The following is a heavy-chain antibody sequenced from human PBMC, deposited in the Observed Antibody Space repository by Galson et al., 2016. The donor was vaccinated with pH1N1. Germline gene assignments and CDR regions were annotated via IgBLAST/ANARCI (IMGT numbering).Heavy chain of an antibody. J-gene: IGHJ5*02. CDR2: INPIFDTP. CDR1: GGPFTTYA. V-gene: IGHV1-69*05. CDR3: AKDGGIGGGFDP. Sequence: SVKVSCKAAGGPFTTYAITWLRQAPGQGLEWMGGINPIFDTPNYAQKFQGRLTITTDESTGTAYMELGSRPSVDTAIYYCAKDGGIGGGFDPWGQGTLVTVSS. D-gene: IGHD3-16*01.